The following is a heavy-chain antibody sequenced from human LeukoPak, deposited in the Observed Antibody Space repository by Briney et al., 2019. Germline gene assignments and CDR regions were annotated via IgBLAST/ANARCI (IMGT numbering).Heavy chain of an antibody. CDR3: ANVRYFDWYYFDY. Sequence: GGSLRLSCAASGFTFSNYAMSWVRQAPGKGLEWVSGISSSGGSTYYADSVKGRFTISRDNSKNTLYLQVNSLRAEDTAVYYCANVRYFDWYYFDYWGRGTLVTVSS. D-gene: IGHD3-9*01. J-gene: IGHJ4*02. CDR1: GFTFSNYA. CDR2: ISSSGGST. V-gene: IGHV3-23*01.